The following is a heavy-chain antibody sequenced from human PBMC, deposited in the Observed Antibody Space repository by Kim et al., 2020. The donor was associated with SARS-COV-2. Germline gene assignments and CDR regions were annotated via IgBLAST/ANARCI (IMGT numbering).Heavy chain of an antibody. Sequence: SETLSLTCTVSGGSISSGGYYWSWIRQHPGKGLEWIGYIYYSGSTYYNPSLKSRATISVDTSKNQFSLKLSSVTAADTAVYYCAREERDTYYYEGGWYFDLWGRGTLVTVSS. CDR1: GGSISSGGYY. D-gene: IGHD3-22*01. CDR3: AREERDTYYYEGGWYFDL. V-gene: IGHV4-31*03. CDR2: IYYSGST. J-gene: IGHJ2*01.